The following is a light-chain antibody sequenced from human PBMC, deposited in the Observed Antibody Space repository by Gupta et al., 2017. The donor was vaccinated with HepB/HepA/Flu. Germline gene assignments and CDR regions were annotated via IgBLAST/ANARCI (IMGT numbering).Light chain of an antibody. V-gene: IGKV3-20*01. J-gene: IGKJ1*01. Sequence: EIVLTQTPGTLSLSPGERATLSCRTGQTISSSFLAWYQQKPGQTPRLLIYGTSSRAPDIPDRFSGSGSGTDFTLTISILDPEDFAVYYCQQYENSPATFGRGTKVEIK. CDR1: QTISSSF. CDR2: GTS. CDR3: QQYENSPAT.